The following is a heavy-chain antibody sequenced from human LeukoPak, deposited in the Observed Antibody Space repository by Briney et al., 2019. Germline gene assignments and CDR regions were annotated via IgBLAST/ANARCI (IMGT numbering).Heavy chain of an antibody. CDR3: AREGGPYGGNWGSDY. D-gene: IGHD4-23*01. Sequence: SVKVSCKASGGTFSSYAISWVRQAPGQGLEWMGGIIPIFGTANYAQKFQGRVTITADESTSTAYMELSSLRSEDTAVYYCAREGGPYGGNWGSDYWGQGTLVTVSS. CDR1: GGTFSSYA. J-gene: IGHJ4*02. V-gene: IGHV1-69*13. CDR2: IIPIFGTA.